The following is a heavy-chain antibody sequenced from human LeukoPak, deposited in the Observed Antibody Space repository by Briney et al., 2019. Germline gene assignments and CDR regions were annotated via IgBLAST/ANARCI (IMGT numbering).Heavy chain of an antibody. CDR2: IYYSGST. D-gene: IGHD6-19*01. CDR3: ARAKQWLDY. CDR1: GGSFSGYY. Sequence: SETLSLTCAVYGGSFSGYYWSWIRQPPGKGLEWIGYIYYSGSTNYNPSLKSRVTISVDTSRNQFSLKLSSVTAADTAVYYCARAKQWLDYWGQGTLVTVSS. V-gene: IGHV4-59*01. J-gene: IGHJ4*02.